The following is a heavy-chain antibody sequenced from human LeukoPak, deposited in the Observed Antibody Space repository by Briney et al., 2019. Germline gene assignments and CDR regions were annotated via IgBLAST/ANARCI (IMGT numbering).Heavy chain of an antibody. CDR1: GYSFPTYW. J-gene: IGHJ4*02. Sequence: KVSCKGSGYSFPTYWIGWVRQIPGEGLEWMGIIYPGDSDTRYSPSFQGQVTISVDKSISTANLQWSRLKASDTAMYYCARVSAVAGQGCDYWGQGTLVTVSS. V-gene: IGHV5-51*01. CDR3: ARVSAVAGQGCDY. D-gene: IGHD6-19*01. CDR2: IYPGDSDT.